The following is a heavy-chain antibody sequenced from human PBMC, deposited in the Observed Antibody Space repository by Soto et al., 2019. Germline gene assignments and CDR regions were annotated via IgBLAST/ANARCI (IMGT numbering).Heavy chain of an antibody. V-gene: IGHV3-73*01. CDR2: IRSKANSYAT. Sequence: GGSLRLSCAASGFTFSGSAMHWVRQASGKGLEWVGRIRSKANSYATAYAASVKGRFTISRDDSKNTAYLQMNSLKTEDTAVYYCTSIYCSGGSCYSGWSSAHYWGQGTLVTVSS. CDR3: TSIYCSGGSCYSGWSSAHY. D-gene: IGHD2-15*01. CDR1: GFTFSGSA. J-gene: IGHJ4*02.